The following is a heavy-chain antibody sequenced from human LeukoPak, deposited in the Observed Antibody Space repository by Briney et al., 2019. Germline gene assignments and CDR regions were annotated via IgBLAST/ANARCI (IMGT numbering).Heavy chain of an antibody. J-gene: IGHJ5*02. Sequence: PSETLSLTCTVSGGSISSGSCYWSWIRQPAGKGLEWIGRIYTSGSTNYNPSLKSRVTISVDTSKNQFSPKLSSVTAADTAVYYCARDWTWFDPWGQGTLVTVSS. D-gene: IGHD3/OR15-3a*01. CDR2: IYTSGST. CDR3: ARDWTWFDP. V-gene: IGHV4-61*02. CDR1: GGSISSGSCY.